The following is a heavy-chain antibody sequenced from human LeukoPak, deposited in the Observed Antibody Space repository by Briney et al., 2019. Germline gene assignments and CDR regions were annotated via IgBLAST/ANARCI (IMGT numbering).Heavy chain of an antibody. V-gene: IGHV1-8*02. J-gene: IGHJ5*02. D-gene: IGHD3-10*01. CDR2: MNPNSGNT. Sequence: GASVKVSCKASGYAFSAYYMHWVRQAPGQGLEWLGWMNPNSGNTGYAQNFQGRVTMTRDTSIDTAYMELTSLRYEDTAVYYCARDYYGSKSSSFDPWGQGTLVTVSS. CDR1: GYAFSAYY. CDR3: ARDYYGSKSSSFDP.